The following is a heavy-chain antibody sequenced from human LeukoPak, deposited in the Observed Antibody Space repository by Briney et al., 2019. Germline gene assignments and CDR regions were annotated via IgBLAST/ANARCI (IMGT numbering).Heavy chain of an antibody. CDR2: FDPEDGET. V-gene: IGHV1-24*01. J-gene: IGHJ3*02. D-gene: IGHD1-26*01. CDR3: ATAGPYSGSYYAFDI. CDR1: GYTLTELS. Sequence: ASVKVSCKVSGYTLTELSMHWVRQAPGKGLEWMGGFDPEDGETIYAQKFQGRVTMTEDTSTDTAYMELSSLRSEDTAVYYCATAGPYSGSYYAFDIWGQRTMVTVSP.